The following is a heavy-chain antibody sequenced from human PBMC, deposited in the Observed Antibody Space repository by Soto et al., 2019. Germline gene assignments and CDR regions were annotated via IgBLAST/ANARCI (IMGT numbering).Heavy chain of an antibody. CDR1: GFTFSTYG. Sequence: AGGSLRLSCAASGFTFSTYGMHWVRQAPGKGLEWVAVISYDGNNKYYADSVKGRFTISRDNSKNTLYLQMSSLGAEDTAVYYCAKSVYNWNDGFFDYWGQGTLVT. J-gene: IGHJ4*02. D-gene: IGHD1-1*01. CDR2: ISYDGNNK. V-gene: IGHV3-30*18. CDR3: AKSVYNWNDGFFDY.